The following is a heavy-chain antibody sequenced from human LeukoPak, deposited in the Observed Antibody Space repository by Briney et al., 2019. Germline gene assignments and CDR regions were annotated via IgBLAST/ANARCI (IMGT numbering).Heavy chain of an antibody. J-gene: IGHJ4*02. CDR3: ARDLPNYYDSSGSDY. V-gene: IGHV3-7*01. D-gene: IGHD3-22*01. CDR1: GFTFSSYW. CDR2: IKQDGSEK. Sequence: PGGSLRLSCAASGFTFSSYWMSWVRQAPGKGLEWVANIKQDGSEKYYVDSVKGRFTISRDNAKNSLYLQMNSLRAEDTAVYYCARDLPNYYDSSGSDYWGQGTLVTVSS.